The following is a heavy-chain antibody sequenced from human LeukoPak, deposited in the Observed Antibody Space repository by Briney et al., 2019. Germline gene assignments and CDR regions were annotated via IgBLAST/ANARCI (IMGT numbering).Heavy chain of an antibody. CDR1: GGSVGSDNSY. CDR3: ARGYYYRT. Sequence: PSETLSLTCTVSGGSVGSDNSYWNWIRQPPGKGLEWIGRIYADGSSTYNPSLKSRVTILVVTSKNQFSLRLSSMTAADTAVYYCARGYYYRTWGLGTLVTVSS. D-gene: IGHD3-10*01. J-gene: IGHJ4*02. CDR2: IYADGSS. V-gene: IGHV4-61*02.